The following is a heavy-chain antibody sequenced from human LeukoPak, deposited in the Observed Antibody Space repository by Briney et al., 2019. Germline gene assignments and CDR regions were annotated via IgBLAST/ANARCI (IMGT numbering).Heavy chain of an antibody. CDR2: INPNNGVT. J-gene: IGHJ4*02. D-gene: IGHD2-2*01. CDR3: ARVKKLMPEFEF. CDR1: GYTFIDYF. V-gene: IGHV1-2*02. Sequence: GASVTVSCKCSGYTFIDYFIHWVRQAPGQGVEWMGWINPNNGVTKYAQKYQGRVSMTRDTSINTAYMDLTNLRSDDRAIFYCARVKKLMPEFEFWGQGTLVTVSS.